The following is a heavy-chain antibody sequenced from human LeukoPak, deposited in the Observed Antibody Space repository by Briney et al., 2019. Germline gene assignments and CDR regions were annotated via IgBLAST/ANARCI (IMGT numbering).Heavy chain of an antibody. CDR1: GYSFTTYW. Sequence: GESLKISGKGSGYSFTTYWIGWVRQMPGKGLEWMGIINPGDSDTRYSPSFQGQVTISADQSISTAHLQWSSLKASDTAMYYCARPRQWHRNDAFDIWGQGTMVIVSS. V-gene: IGHV5-51*01. CDR3: ARPRQWHRNDAFDI. CDR2: INPGDSDT. J-gene: IGHJ3*02. D-gene: IGHD6-19*01.